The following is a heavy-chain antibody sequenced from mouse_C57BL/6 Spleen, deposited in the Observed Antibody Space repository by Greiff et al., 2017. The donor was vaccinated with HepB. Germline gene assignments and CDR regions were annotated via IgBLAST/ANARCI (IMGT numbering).Heavy chain of an antibody. CDR3: ATSWAGFAY. CDR2: IYPSDSAT. J-gene: IGHJ3*01. D-gene: IGHD3-1*01. V-gene: IGHV1-61*01. Sequence: QVQLQQPGAELVRPGSSVKLSCKASGYTFTSYWMEWVKQRPGQGLEWIGNIYPSDSATHYNQKFKDKATWTVDKSSSTAYMQLSRLTSEDSAVYYCATSWAGFAYWGQGTLVTVSA. CDR1: GYTFTSYW.